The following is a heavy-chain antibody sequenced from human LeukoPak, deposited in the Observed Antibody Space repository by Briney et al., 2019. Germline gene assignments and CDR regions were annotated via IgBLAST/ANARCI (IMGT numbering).Heavy chain of an antibody. CDR3: ARSPSDIVVVVAALPYYFDY. CDR2: IIPIFGTA. J-gene: IGHJ4*02. V-gene: IGHV1-69*05. CDR1: GGTFSSYA. Sequence: SVKVSCKASGGTFSSYAISWVRQAPGQGLEWMGGIIPIFGTANYAQKFQGRVTITTDESTSTAYMELSSLRSEDTAVYYCARSPSDIVVVVAALPYYFDYWGQGTLVTVSS. D-gene: IGHD2-15*01.